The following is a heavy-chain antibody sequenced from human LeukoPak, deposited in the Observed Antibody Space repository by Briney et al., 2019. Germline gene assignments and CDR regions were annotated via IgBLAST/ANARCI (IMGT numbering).Heavy chain of an antibody. CDR1: GYSFTSYW. CDR2: IYPGDSDT. J-gene: IGHJ4*02. D-gene: IGHD6-19*01. CDR3: ARAATLPGIAVAGPDY. V-gene: IGHV5-51*01. Sequence: GESLKISCKGSGYSFTSYWIGWVRQMPGKGLEWMGIIYPGDSDTRYSPSFQGQVTISADKSISTAYLQWSSLKASDTAMYYCARAATLPGIAVAGPDYWGQGTLVTVSS.